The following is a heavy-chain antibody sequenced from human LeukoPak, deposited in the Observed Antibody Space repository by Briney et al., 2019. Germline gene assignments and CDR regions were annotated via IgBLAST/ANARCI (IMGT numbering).Heavy chain of an antibody. D-gene: IGHD5-18*01. Sequence: ASVKVSCKASGYTFTGYYIHWVRQAPGQGLEWMGWISPNSGDTNYAQKSQGRVTMTRDTSISTAYMELSRLRSEDTAVYYCARGYNYFDYWGQGTLVTVSS. J-gene: IGHJ4*02. CDR1: GYTFTGYY. V-gene: IGHV1-2*02. CDR3: ARGYNYFDY. CDR2: ISPNSGDT.